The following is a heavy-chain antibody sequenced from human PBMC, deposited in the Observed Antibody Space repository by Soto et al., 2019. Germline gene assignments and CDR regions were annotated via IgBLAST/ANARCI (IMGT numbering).Heavy chain of an antibody. V-gene: IGHV4-34*01. CDR3: ARSAASFGGASYLGA. D-gene: IGHD1-26*01. J-gene: IGHJ5*02. CDR1: GGPFSGFF. CDR2: FNPGGST. Sequence: SETLSLTCGVHGGPFSGFFWSWIRQSPGKGLEWIGEFNPGGSTNYNPSLKSRLTISADRSTSQVSLGLTSVTAADAAVYFCARSAASFGGASYLGAWGQGTLVTVSS.